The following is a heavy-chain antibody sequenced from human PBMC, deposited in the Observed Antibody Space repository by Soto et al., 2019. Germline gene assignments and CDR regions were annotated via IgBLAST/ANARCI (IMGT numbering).Heavy chain of an antibody. CDR3: AREVDTSMGNEASDI. D-gene: IGHD5-18*01. CDR2: ISSSSSYI. J-gene: IGHJ3*02. Sequence: LRLSCAARGFTFSSYSMSWVRQAPGKGLESVSSISSSSSYIYYADSMRGRFTISRDNAKNSLYLQMNSLRDEDTAVYYCAREVDTSMGNEASDIWGQGTMVTVSS. CDR1: GFTFSSYS. V-gene: IGHV3-21*01.